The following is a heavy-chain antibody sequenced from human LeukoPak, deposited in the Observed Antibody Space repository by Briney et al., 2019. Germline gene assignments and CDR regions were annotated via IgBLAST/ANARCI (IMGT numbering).Heavy chain of an antibody. J-gene: IGHJ6*02. V-gene: IGHV4-31*03. CDR3: ARDYGALGDYYYGMDV. Sequence: SETLSLTCTVSGGSISSGGYYWSWIRQHPGKGLEWIGYIYYSGSTYYNPSLKSRVTISVDKSKNQFSLKLSSVTAADTAVYYCARDYGALGDYYYGMDVWGQGTTVTVSS. CDR2: IYYSGST. D-gene: IGHD4/OR15-4a*01. CDR1: GGSISSGGYY.